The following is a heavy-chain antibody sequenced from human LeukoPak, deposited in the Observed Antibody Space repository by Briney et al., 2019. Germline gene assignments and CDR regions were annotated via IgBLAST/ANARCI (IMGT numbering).Heavy chain of an antibody. D-gene: IGHD2-15*01. V-gene: IGHV3-23*01. J-gene: IGHJ6*03. CDR3: ARSLYCSGGSCYSNAYYYYYYMDV. CDR2: ISGSGGST. CDR1: GFTFSSYA. Sequence: GGSLGLSCAASGFTFSSYAMSWVRQAPGKGLEWVSAISGSGGSTYYADSVKGRFTISRDNAKNSLYLQMNSLRAEDTAVYYCARSLYCSGGSCYSNAYYYYYYMDVWGKGTTVTISS.